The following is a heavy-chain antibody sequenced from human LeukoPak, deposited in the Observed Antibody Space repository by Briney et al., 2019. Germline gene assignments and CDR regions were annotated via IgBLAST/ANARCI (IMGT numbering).Heavy chain of an antibody. V-gene: IGHV3-48*02. CDR3: ARDQSDYYGSGSYSEGSY. D-gene: IGHD3-10*01. CDR2: IRSSSGTI. CDR1: GFTFSTYS. Sequence: GSLRLSCAASGFTFSTYSMKWVRQAPGKGLEWVSYIRSSSGTIYYADSVKGRFTISRDNAKNSLYLQMNGLRDEDTAVYYCARDQSDYYGSGSYSEGSYWGQGTLVTVSS. J-gene: IGHJ4*02.